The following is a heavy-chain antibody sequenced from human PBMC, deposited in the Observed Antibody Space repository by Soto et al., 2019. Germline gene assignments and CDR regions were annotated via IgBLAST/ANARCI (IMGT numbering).Heavy chain of an antibody. CDR2: ITVNGIT. V-gene: IGHV4-4*07. CDR3: ARESGENGTYEAH. Sequence: QVQQLESGPGLVKPWATLSLTCTVSGAYVSDFSWSWIRQPAGKGLAWIGRITVNGITQYTPSFRRRVTMSMDASRNQFSLNRQSATAADTALYYCARESGENGTYEAHWGQGTLVTVSS. CDR1: GAYVSDFS. J-gene: IGHJ1*01. D-gene: IGHD1-26*01.